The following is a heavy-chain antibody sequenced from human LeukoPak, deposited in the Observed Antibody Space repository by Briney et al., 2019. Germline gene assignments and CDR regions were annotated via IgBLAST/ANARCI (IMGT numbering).Heavy chain of an antibody. V-gene: IGHV3-33*08. CDR1: GFTFSSYG. D-gene: IGHD6-6*01. Sequence: PGGSLRLSCAASGFTFSSYGMHWVRQAPGKGLEWVAVIWYGGSNKYYADSVKGRFTISRDNSKNTLYLQMNSLRAEDTAVYYCAKGEASSSPGGYYYYYMDVWGKGTTVTVSS. CDR3: AKGEASSSPGGYYYYYMDV. J-gene: IGHJ6*03. CDR2: IWYGGSNK.